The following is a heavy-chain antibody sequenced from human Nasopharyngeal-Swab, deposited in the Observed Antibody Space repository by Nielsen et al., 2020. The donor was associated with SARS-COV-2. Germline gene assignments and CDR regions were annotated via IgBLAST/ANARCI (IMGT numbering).Heavy chain of an antibody. CDR3: ARDRAWDSSGWDYYYGMDV. J-gene: IGHJ6*02. D-gene: IGHD6-19*01. V-gene: IGHV4-59*01. Sequence: WIRRPPGKGLEWIGYIYYSGSTNYNPSLKSRVTISVDTSKNQFSLKLSSVTAADTAVYYCARDRAWDSSGWDYYYGMDVWGQGTTVTVSS. CDR2: IYYSGST.